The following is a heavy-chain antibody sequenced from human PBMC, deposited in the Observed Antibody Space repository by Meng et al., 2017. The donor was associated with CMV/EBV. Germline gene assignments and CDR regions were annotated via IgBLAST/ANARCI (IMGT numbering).Heavy chain of an antibody. CDR2: ISAYNGNT. J-gene: IGHJ6*02. V-gene: IGHV1-18*01. CDR1: GYTFTSYG. D-gene: IGHD2-2*02. Sequence: ASVKVSCKASGYTFTSYGISWVRQAPGQGLEWMGWISAYNGNTNYAQKLQGRVTMTTDTSTSTAYMELRSLRSDDTAVYYCARDGRGIWDCSSTSCYNPYYYYGMDVWSQGTTVTVSS. CDR3: ARDGRGIWDCSSTSCYNPYYYYGMDV.